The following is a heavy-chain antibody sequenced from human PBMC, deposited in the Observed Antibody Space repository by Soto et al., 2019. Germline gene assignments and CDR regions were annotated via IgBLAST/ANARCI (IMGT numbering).Heavy chain of an antibody. CDR2: IDSGGSDT. CDR3: TTVFDF. J-gene: IGHJ4*02. Sequence: PGGSLRLSCSTSGLSLSNYWMHWDRQDPGKGLVWVSRIDSGGSDTSYADSVRGRFTISRDIAKNILYLQMNSLRADDTAIYYCTTVFDFWGQGTLVTAPQ. V-gene: IGHV3-74*01. CDR1: GLSLSNYW.